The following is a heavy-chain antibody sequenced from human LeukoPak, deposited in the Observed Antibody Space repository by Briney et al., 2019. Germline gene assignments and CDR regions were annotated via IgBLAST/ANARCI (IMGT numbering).Heavy chain of an antibody. Sequence: GGSLRLSCAASGFTFNTYGMYWVRQAPGKGLEWVAIISYDGSNKYYADSVKGRFTISRDNSKNTLYLRMISLRAEDTAIYYCEKGTYSSSWYSDYGGQGTLVTVSS. CDR2: ISYDGSNK. V-gene: IGHV3-30*18. J-gene: IGHJ4*02. D-gene: IGHD6-13*01. CDR1: GFTFNTYG. CDR3: EKGTYSSSWYSDY.